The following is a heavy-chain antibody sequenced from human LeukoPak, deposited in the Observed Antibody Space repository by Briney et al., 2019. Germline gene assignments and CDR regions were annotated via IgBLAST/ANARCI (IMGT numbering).Heavy chain of an antibody. CDR1: GGSISSYY. D-gene: IGHD2-15*01. V-gene: IGHV4-4*07. J-gene: IGHJ4*02. CDR2: IYTSGST. Sequence: SETLSLTCTVSGGSISSYYWSWIRQPAGKGLEWIGRIYTSGSTNYNPSLKSRVTISVDTSKNQFSLKLRSVTAADTAVYYCARVTGYVIEDNFDYWGQGTLVTVSS. CDR3: ARVTGYVIEDNFDY.